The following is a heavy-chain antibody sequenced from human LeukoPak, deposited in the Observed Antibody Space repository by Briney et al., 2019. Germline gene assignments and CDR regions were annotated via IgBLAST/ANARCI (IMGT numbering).Heavy chain of an antibody. CDR1: GFTFSSYW. V-gene: IGHV3-74*01. Sequence: GGSLRLSCAASGFTFSSYWMHWVRQAPGKGLVWVSRIKSDGSNTNYADSVKGRFTISRDNAKNTLHLQMNSLGAEDTAVYYCARGGYYGSGRYYFDSWGQGTLVTVSS. CDR2: IKSDGSNT. CDR3: ARGGYYGSGRYYFDS. D-gene: IGHD3-3*01. J-gene: IGHJ4*02.